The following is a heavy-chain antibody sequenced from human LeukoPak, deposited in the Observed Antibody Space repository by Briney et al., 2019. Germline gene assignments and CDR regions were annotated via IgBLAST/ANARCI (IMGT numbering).Heavy chain of an antibody. CDR2: INHSGST. CDR3: PFWSGYHDAFDI. J-gene: IGHJ3*02. V-gene: IGHV4-34*01. Sequence: PSETLSLTCAVYGGSFSGYYWSWIRQPPGKGLEWIGEINHSGSTNYNPSLKSRVTISVDTSKNQFSLKLSSVTAADTAVYYCPFWSGYHDAFDIWGQGTMVTVSS. D-gene: IGHD3-3*01. CDR1: GGSFSGYY.